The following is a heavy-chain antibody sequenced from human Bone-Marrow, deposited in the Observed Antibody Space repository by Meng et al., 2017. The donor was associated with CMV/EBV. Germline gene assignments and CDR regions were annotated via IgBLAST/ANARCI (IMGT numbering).Heavy chain of an antibody. CDR3: ARDQSNEYRKTSNWLDS. D-gene: IGHD6-6*01. J-gene: IGHJ5*01. V-gene: IGHV3-11*01. CDR2: ISRSGTTI. Sequence: GGSLRLSCAASGFTFSDYYMSWIRQAPGKGLEWVAYISRSGTTIYYRDSGKGRFTISRDNAKNSLYLQMNNLRGDDPAVYYCARDQSNEYRKTSNWLDSWGQGTLVTVSS. CDR1: GFTFSDYY.